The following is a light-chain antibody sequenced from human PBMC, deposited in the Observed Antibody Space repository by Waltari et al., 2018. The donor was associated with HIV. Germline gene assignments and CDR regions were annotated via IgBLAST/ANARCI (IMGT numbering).Light chain of an antibody. V-gene: IGLV2-14*01. CDR1: SSDVGRYNH. J-gene: IGLJ2*01. Sequence: QSTLTQPASVSGSPGQSITVSCTGTSSDVGRYNHVSWYQQHPGKAPKLMIFEVSNRPSGVSNRFSGSKSGNTASLTISGLQAEDEADYYCSSYTGITTSLVVFGGGTKLTVL. CDR3: SSYTGITTSLVV. CDR2: EVS.